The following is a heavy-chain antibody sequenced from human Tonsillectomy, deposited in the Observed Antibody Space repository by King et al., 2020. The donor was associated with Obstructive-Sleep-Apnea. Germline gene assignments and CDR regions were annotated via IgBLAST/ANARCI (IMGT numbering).Heavy chain of an antibody. J-gene: IGHJ5*02. CDR2: IYYSGST. V-gene: IGHV4-30-4*01. CDR3: ARGFKDGSWYFQPNWFDP. D-gene: IGHD6-13*01. Sequence: QLQESGPGLVKPSQTLSLTCTVSGGSISSGDYYWNWIRQPPGKGLEWIGFIYYSGSTYYNPSLKSRVTISVDTSKNQFSLKLSSVTAADTAVYYRARGFKDGSWYFQPNWFDPWGQGTLVTVSS. CDR1: GGSISSGDYY.